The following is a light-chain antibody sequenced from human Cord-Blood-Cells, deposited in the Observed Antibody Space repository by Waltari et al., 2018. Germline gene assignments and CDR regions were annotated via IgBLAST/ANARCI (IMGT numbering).Light chain of an antibody. CDR2: QHS. CDR1: KLGDKY. CDR3: QAWDSSTYV. Sequence: SYELTQPPSVSVSPGQTASIPCSGDKLGDKYACWYQQKPGQSPVLVIYQHSKRPSGLPERFSGSHSGNTATLTISGTQAMDEADYYCQAWDSSTYVFGTGTKVTVL. J-gene: IGLJ1*01. V-gene: IGLV3-1*01.